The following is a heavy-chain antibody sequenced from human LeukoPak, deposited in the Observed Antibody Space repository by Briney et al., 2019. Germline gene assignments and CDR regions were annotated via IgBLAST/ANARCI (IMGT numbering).Heavy chain of an antibody. V-gene: IGHV4-31*03. J-gene: IGHJ4*02. CDR1: GGSISSGGYY. D-gene: IGHD2-15*01. CDR3: ARHEHSLAEAIY. CDR2: IYYSGST. Sequence: IPSQTLSLTCTVSGGSISSGGYYWSWIRQHPGKGLEWIGYIYYSGSTYYNPSLKSRVTISVDTSKNQFSLKLSSVTAADTAVYYCARHEHSLAEAIYWGQGTLVTVSS.